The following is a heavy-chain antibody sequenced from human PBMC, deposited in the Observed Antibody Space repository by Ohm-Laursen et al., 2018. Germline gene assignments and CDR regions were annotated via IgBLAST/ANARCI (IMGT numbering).Heavy chain of an antibody. CDR1: GFTFSSYW. J-gene: IGHJ4*02. CDR3: ATGGGYEY. D-gene: IGHD3-22*01. Sequence: SLRLSCAASGFTFSSYWMSWVRQAPGKGLEWVAVIWYDGSNKYYADSVKGRFTISRDKSKKTLYLQMNSLRAEDTAVYYCATGGGYEYWGQGTLVTVSS. V-gene: IGHV3-33*08. CDR2: IWYDGSNK.